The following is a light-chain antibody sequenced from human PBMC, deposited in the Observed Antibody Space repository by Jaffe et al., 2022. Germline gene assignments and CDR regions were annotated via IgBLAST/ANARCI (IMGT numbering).Light chain of an antibody. V-gene: IGLV1-44*01. J-gene: IGLJ2*01. CDR3: AAWDDSLNGVI. Sequence: QSVLTQPPSASGTPGQMVTISCSGSNSNIGRNPVNWYQHLPGAAPKLLIHNYNQRPSGVPDRFTGSKSGASASLHISGLQSEDEADYHCAAWDDSLNGVIFGGGTKLTVL. CDR1: NSNIGRNP. CDR2: NYN.